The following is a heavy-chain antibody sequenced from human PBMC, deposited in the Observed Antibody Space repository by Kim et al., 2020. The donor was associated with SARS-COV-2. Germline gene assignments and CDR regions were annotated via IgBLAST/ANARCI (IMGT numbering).Heavy chain of an antibody. CDR3: ARALHDCGSGTYSASLLLYYGLDV. CDR1: GFTFGSHA. Sequence: GGSLRLSCAASGFTFGSHALSWVRQAPGKGLEWVSAISDSGTTTYFADSVKGRFTIYRDNSKNTLYLQMNSLGAEDTAVYFCARALHDCGSGTYSASLLLYYGLDVWGQGTTVTVSS. CDR2: ISDSGTTT. J-gene: IGHJ6*02. V-gene: IGHV3-23*01. D-gene: IGHD3-10*01.